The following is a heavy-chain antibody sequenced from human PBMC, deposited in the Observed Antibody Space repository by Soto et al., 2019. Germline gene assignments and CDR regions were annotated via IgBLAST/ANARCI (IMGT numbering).Heavy chain of an antibody. D-gene: IGHD4-17*01. Sequence: GASVKVSCKASGGTFSSYAISWVRQAPGQGLEWMGGIIPIFGTANYAQKFQGRVTITADESTSTAYMELSSLRSEDTAVYYCASITTDDHGGHSDYWGQGTLVTVSS. CDR2: IIPIFGTA. CDR1: GGTFSSYA. J-gene: IGHJ4*02. CDR3: ASITTDDHGGHSDY. V-gene: IGHV1-69*13.